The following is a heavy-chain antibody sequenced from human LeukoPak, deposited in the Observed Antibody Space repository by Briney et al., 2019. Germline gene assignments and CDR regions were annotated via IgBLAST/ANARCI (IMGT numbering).Heavy chain of an antibody. CDR1: GGSISSYY. Sequence: PSETLSLTCTVSGGSISSYYWSWIRQPPGKGLEWIGDIYYSGSTNYNPSLKSRVTISVDTSKNQFSLRLSSVTAADTAVYYSARLASGSYGPLTPYDYWGQGTLVTVSS. CDR3: ARLASGSYGPLTPYDY. CDR2: IYYSGST. V-gene: IGHV4-59*08. J-gene: IGHJ4*02. D-gene: IGHD1-26*01.